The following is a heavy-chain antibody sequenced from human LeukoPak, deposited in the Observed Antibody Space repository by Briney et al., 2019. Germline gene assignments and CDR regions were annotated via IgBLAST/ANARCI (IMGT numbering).Heavy chain of an antibody. Sequence: SVKVSCKASGGTFSSYAISWVRQAPGQGLEWMGRIIPILGIANYAQKFQGRVTITADRSTSTAYMELSSLRSEDTAVYYCAREPPDIVVVVAASNWFDPWGQGTLVTVSS. CDR1: GGTFSSYA. D-gene: IGHD2-15*01. V-gene: IGHV1-69*04. J-gene: IGHJ5*02. CDR3: AREPPDIVVVVAASNWFDP. CDR2: IIPILGIA.